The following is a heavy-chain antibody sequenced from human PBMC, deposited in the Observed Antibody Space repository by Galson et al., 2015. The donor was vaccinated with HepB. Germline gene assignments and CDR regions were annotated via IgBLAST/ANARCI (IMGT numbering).Heavy chain of an antibody. D-gene: IGHD4-11*01. CDR3: ARDPRIDSNYESTMSH. Sequence: SLRLSCAASGFTFSNYAMHWVRQAPGKGLEWVAVVAYDENKRYHANSVKGRFTISRDNSKNTVYLQMNSLRAEDTAVYYCARDPRIDSNYESTMSHWGQGTLVTVSS. V-gene: IGHV3-30*04. CDR2: VAYDENKR. J-gene: IGHJ4*02. CDR1: GFTFSNYA.